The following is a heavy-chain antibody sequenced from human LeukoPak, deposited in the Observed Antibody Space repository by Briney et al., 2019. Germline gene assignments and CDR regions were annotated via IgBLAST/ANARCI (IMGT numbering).Heavy chain of an antibody. CDR1: GFTFDDYA. J-gene: IGHJ4*02. Sequence: GRSLRLSCAASGFTFDDYAMHWVRQAPGKGLEWVSGISWNSGSITYADSVKGRFTISRDNAKNSLYLQMNSLRAEDTALYYCAKGTTNYGSFDYWGQGTLVTVSS. CDR2: ISWNSGSI. V-gene: IGHV3-9*01. CDR3: AKGTTNYGSFDY. D-gene: IGHD3-10*01.